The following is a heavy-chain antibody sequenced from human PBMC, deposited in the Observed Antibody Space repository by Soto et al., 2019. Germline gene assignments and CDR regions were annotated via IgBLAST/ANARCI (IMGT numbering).Heavy chain of an antibody. CDR3: AKGYAYWFDP. D-gene: IGHD2-2*01. CDR1: GFTFGNYA. V-gene: IGHV3-23*01. Sequence: GGSLRLSCAASGFTFGNYAMNWVRQAPGKGLEWVSGISDSGSSTYYADSVKGRFTISRDNSKNTLYLQMNTLRAEDTALYHCAKGYAYWFDPWGQGTLVTVSS. J-gene: IGHJ5*02. CDR2: ISDSGSST.